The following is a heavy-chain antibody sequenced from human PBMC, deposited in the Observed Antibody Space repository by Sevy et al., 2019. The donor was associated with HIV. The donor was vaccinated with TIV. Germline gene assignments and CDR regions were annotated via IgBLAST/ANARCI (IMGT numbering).Heavy chain of an antibody. V-gene: IGHV3-23*01. Sequence: GGSLRLSCAASGFTFAKYSMSWVRQAPGKGLEWVSTFSFGCGRINYADSVKGRFTISRDDSKNKLFLQMNSLRAEDMATYFCAREGCTQPHDYWGQGTLVTVSS. J-gene: IGHJ4*02. CDR3: AREGCTQPHDY. CDR1: GFTFAKYS. CDR2: FSFGCGRI. D-gene: IGHD2-8*01.